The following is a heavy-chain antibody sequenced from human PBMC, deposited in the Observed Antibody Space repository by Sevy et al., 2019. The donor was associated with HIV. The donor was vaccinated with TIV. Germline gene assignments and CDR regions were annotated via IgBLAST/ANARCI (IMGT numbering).Heavy chain of an antibody. D-gene: IGHD3-22*01. V-gene: IGHV3-53*01. CDR3: ASHASDYDSSGYLERDAFDI. Sequence: GGSLRLSCAASGFTVSDNYMSWVRQAPGKGLEWVSVIYSDGSTYYADSVKGRFTISRDNSKNTLYLQMNSLRAEETSVYYCASHASDYDSSGYLERDAFDIWGQGTMVTVSS. J-gene: IGHJ3*02. CDR1: GFTVSDNY. CDR2: IYSDGST.